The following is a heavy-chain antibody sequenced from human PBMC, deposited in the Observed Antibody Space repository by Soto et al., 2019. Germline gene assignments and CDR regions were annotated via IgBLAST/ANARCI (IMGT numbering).Heavy chain of an antibody. CDR2: IYHSGST. CDR1: GGSISSSSYY. D-gene: IGHD5-12*01. J-gene: IGHJ6*02. V-gene: IGHV4-39*01. Sequence: SETLSLTCTVSGGSISSSSYYWGWIRQPPGKGLEWIGSIYHSGSTYYNPSLKSRVTISVDTSKNQFSLKLSSVTAADTAVYYCARRPGGYSGYDYYYYGMDVWGQGTTVTVSS. CDR3: ARRPGGYSGYDYYYYGMDV.